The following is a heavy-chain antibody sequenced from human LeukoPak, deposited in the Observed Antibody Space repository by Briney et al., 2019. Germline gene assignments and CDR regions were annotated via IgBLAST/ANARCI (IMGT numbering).Heavy chain of an antibody. CDR1: GGSVSSGNDY. Sequence: PSETLSLICTVSGGSVSSGNDYWSWIRQPPGKGLEWIGYIYYSGSTNYNPSLKSRVTISVDTSKNQFSLKLSSVTAADTAVYYCARASYYYDSSGYFITRVAEYYFDYWGQGTLVTVSS. V-gene: IGHV4-61*01. CDR2: IYYSGST. D-gene: IGHD3-22*01. J-gene: IGHJ4*02. CDR3: ARASYYYDSSGYFITRVAEYYFDY.